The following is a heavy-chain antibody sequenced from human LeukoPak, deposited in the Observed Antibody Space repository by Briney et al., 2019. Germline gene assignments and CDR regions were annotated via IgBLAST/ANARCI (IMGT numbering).Heavy chain of an antibody. CDR2: IIPIFGTA. Sequence: ASVKVSCXASGGTFSSYAISWVRRAPGQGLEWMGRIIPIFGTANYAQKFQGRVTITTDESTSTAYMELSSLRSEDTAVYYCASQPLRRNSSGPPQEFDYWGQGTLVTVSS. J-gene: IGHJ4*02. CDR1: GGTFSSYA. D-gene: IGHD3-22*01. V-gene: IGHV1-69*05. CDR3: ASQPLRRNSSGPPQEFDY.